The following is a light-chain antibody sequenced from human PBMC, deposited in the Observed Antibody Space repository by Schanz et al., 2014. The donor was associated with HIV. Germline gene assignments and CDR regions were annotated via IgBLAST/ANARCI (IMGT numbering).Light chain of an antibody. CDR3: QQSYSTPRT. CDR2: AAS. Sequence: DIQMPQSPSSLSASVGARVTITCRARQSISSYLNWYQQKPGKAPKLLIYAASSLQSGVPSRFSGSGSGTDFTLTISSLQPEDFATYYCQQSYSTPRTFGQGTKLEIK. V-gene: IGKV1-39*01. J-gene: IGKJ2*01. CDR1: QSISSY.